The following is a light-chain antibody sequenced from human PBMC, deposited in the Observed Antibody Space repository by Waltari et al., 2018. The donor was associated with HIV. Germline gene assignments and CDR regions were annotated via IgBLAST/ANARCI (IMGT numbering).Light chain of an antibody. CDR3: NSRDSSGNHVV. CDR2: GKN. J-gene: IGLJ2*01. V-gene: IGLV3-19*01. Sequence: SSELTQDPTVSVALGQTVRITCQGDSLRSTYASWYQQKPGQAPVLVIYGKNNRPSGIPDRFSGSSSGNTASLTITGAQAGDEADYYCNSRDSSGNHVVFGGGTKLTVL. CDR1: SLRSTY.